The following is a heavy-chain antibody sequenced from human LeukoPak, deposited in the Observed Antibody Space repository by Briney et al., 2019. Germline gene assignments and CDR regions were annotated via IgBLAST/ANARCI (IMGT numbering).Heavy chain of an antibody. D-gene: IGHD3-3*01. CDR1: GGTFSSYA. Sequence: SVKVSCKASGGTFSSYAISWVRQAPGQGLEWMGGIIPIFGTANYAQKFQGRVTMTRDTSTSTVYMELSSLRSEDTAVYYCARDQRFLEWLLLDYWGQGTLVTVSS. CDR3: ARDQRFLEWLLLDY. V-gene: IGHV1-69*05. CDR2: IIPIFGTA. J-gene: IGHJ4*02.